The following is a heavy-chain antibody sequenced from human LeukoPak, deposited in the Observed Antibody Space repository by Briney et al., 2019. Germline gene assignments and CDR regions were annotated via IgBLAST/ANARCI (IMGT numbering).Heavy chain of an antibody. Sequence: GGSLRLSCAASEFTFRNYGMSWVRQAPGKGLEWVSGISASGGNTYYADSVKGRFTISRDNSKNTLYLQMNSLRAEDTAVYYCARETTISGGIAVAGPQSYIYYMDVWGKGTTVTISS. J-gene: IGHJ6*03. D-gene: IGHD6-19*01. CDR3: ARETTISGGIAVAGPQSYIYYMDV. CDR1: EFTFRNYG. CDR2: ISASGGNT. V-gene: IGHV3-23*01.